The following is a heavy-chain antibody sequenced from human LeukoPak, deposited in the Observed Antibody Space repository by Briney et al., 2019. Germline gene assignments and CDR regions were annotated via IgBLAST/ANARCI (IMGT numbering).Heavy chain of an antibody. V-gene: IGHV4-4*02. CDR3: ARGGYSYGFHWFDP. CDR2: IYYSGST. CDR1: GGSISSSNW. J-gene: IGHJ5*02. D-gene: IGHD5-18*01. Sequence: SETLSLTCAVSGGSISSSNWWSWIRQPPGKGLEWIGSIYYSGSTYYNPSLKSRVTISVDTSKNQFSLKLSSVTAADTAVYYCARGGYSYGFHWFDPWGQGTLVTVSS.